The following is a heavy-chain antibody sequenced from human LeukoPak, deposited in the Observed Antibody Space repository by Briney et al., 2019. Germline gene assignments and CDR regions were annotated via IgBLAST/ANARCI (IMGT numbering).Heavy chain of an antibody. CDR2: IIPIFGTA. CDR1: GGTFSSYA. D-gene: IGHD6-13*01. CDR3: ARGPPIAAAGMGYFQH. J-gene: IGHJ1*01. V-gene: IGHV1-69*05. Sequence: GASVKVSCKASGGTFSSYAISWVRQAPGQGLEWMGGIIPIFGTANYAQKFQGRVTMTRDTSTSTVYMELSSLRSEDTAVYYCARGPPIAAAGMGYFQHWGQGTLVTVSS.